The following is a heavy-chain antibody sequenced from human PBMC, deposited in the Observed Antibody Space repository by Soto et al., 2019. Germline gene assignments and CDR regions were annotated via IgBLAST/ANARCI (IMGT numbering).Heavy chain of an antibody. CDR1: GYSFVSYW. Sequence: EVQLVQSGAEVKKPGESLKISCQGSGYSFVSYWIAWVRQMPGKGLEWMGSIYPGDSDTTESPSFQGQVTMSVEKSITTVYLQWSSLKASDTAMYYCARTDGYEIEYWGQGTLVTVSS. J-gene: IGHJ4*02. CDR3: ARTDGYEIEY. D-gene: IGHD2-21*01. CDR2: IYPGDSDT. V-gene: IGHV5-51*01.